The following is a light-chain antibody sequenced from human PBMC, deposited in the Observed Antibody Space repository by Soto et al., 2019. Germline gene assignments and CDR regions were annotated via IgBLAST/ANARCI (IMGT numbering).Light chain of an antibody. V-gene: IGKV3-15*01. CDR1: QSVSSK. Sequence: EIVLTQSPGTLSLSPGERATLSCRASQSVSSKLAWCQQKPGQAPRLLIYDTSTRATGIPARFSGSGSGTEFTLTISSLQSEDFAVYYCQQYSNWPPITFGQGTRLEIK. CDR2: DTS. CDR3: QQYSNWPPIT. J-gene: IGKJ5*01.